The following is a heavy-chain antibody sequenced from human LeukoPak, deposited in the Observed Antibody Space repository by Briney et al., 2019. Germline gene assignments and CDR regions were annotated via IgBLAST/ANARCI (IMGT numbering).Heavy chain of an antibody. J-gene: IGHJ4*02. V-gene: IGHV1-2*02. CDR1: GYTFTSYD. CDR2: LNPNSGDT. CDR3: ARIFGGVYCSSTSCSDY. D-gene: IGHD2-2*01. Sequence: ASVKVSCKASGYTFTSYDINWVRQATGQGLEWMGWLNPNSGDTKIAQKFQGRVTMTRDTSISTAYMELSSLRSDDTAVYYCARIFGGVYCSSTSCSDYWGQGTLVTVSS.